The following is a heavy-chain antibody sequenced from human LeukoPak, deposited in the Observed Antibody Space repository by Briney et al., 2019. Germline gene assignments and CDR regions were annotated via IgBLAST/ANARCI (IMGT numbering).Heavy chain of an antibody. Sequence: ASVKVSCKASGFALHNYNIVWLRQAPGQGLEWMGWIKPNSGDTRSAQELQGRVTMTRDTSISTAYMELSGLRYDDTAVYYCATNILVRDIINWFDPWGQGTLVTVSS. V-gene: IGHV1-2*02. D-gene: IGHD3-10*01. CDR1: GFALHNYN. J-gene: IGHJ5*02. CDR3: ATNILVRDIINWFDP. CDR2: IKPNSGDT.